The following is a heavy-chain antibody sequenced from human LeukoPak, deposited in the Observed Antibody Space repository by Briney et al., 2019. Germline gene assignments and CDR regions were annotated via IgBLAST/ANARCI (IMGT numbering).Heavy chain of an antibody. Sequence: PSQTLSLTCAVSGGSFSSGTYYWDWIRQPPGKGLEWIGSIYHSGSTYYNPSLKSRVTISVDTSKNQFSLKLSSVTAADTAVYYCARLPPGYIAVAEDAFDIWGQGTMVTVSS. D-gene: IGHD6-19*01. CDR2: IYHSGST. CDR3: ARLPPGYIAVAEDAFDI. CDR1: GGSFSSGTYY. V-gene: IGHV4-39*07. J-gene: IGHJ3*02.